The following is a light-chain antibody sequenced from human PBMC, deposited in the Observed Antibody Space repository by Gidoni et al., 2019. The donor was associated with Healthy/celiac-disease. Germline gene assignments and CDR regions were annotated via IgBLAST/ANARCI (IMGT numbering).Light chain of an antibody. Sequence: EIVLTQSPGTLSLSPGERATLSCRASQSVSSSYLAWYQQKPGQAPRLLIYGASSRATGIPDRVRGSGSWTDLTFTLSRPEPEDFAVYYCQQYGSSPRTFGQGTKVEIK. J-gene: IGKJ1*01. CDR3: QQYGSSPRT. V-gene: IGKV3-20*01. CDR1: QSVSSSY. CDR2: GAS.